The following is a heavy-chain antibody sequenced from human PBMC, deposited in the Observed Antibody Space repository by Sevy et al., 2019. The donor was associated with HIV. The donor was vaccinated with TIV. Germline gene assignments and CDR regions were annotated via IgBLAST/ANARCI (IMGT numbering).Heavy chain of an antibody. CDR1: GFTFSTHG. Sequence: GSLRLSCAASGFTFSTHGMHWVRQASGRGLEWVANIKPDGSKKYYVDSVKGRFTISRDNAENSLYLQMNSLRAEDTAVYYCARAIALADSYWGQGTQVTVSS. V-gene: IGHV3-7*01. J-gene: IGHJ4*02. D-gene: IGHD6-13*01. CDR2: IKPDGSKK. CDR3: ARAIALADSY.